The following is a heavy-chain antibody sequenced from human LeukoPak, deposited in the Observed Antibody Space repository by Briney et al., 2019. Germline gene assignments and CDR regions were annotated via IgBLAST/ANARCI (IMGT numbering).Heavy chain of an antibody. CDR2: IYCGDSDT. J-gene: IGHJ5*01. D-gene: IGHD2-15*01. Sequence: RQMPGKGLGWVGIIYCGDSDTRYSPSFEAQVILSVDKSISTAYLKWSSMKASDTATYYCARRWGYCSGDTCYWFDSWGRRTMVVVSS. V-gene: IGHV5-51*01. CDR3: ARRWGYCSGDTCYWFDS.